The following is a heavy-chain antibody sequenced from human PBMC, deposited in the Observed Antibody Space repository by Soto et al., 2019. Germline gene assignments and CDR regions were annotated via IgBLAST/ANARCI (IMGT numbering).Heavy chain of an antibody. CDR2: IKQDGSDK. Sequence: PGGSLRLSCAASGFTFSNYWMSWVRQAPGKGLEWVANIKQDGSDKHYVDSVKGRFTISRDNADNSLYLQMNNLRAEDTAVYYCARTYPSTARDFDYWGQGTLVTVSS. D-gene: IGHD6-6*01. CDR1: GFTFSNYW. J-gene: IGHJ4*02. CDR3: ARTYPSTARDFDY. V-gene: IGHV3-7*05.